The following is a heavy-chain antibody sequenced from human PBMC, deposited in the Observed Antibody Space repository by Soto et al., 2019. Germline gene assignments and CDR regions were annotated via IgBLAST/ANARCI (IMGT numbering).Heavy chain of an antibody. D-gene: IGHD1-7*01. Sequence: GGSLRLSCAASGFTFGNYGMHWVRQPPGKGLEWVSAISGSGGSIYYADSVKGRFTISRDNAKNSLYLQMNSLRAEDTAVYYCARGGWNYGYYYYGMDVWGQGTTVTVSS. V-gene: IGHV3-21*01. CDR2: ISGSGGSI. J-gene: IGHJ6*02. CDR3: ARGGWNYGYYYYGMDV. CDR1: GFTFGNYG.